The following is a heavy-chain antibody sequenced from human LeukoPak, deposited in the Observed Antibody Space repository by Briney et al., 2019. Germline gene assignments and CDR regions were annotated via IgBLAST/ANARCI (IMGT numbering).Heavy chain of an antibody. D-gene: IGHD1-26*01. CDR2: INPNSGGT. J-gene: IGHJ5*02. CDR3: ARGQWEVHGWFDP. CDR1: GYTFSNYD. Sequence: ASVKVSCKTSGYTFSNYDIYWVRQAPGQGLECMGWINPNSGGTSYQGRVTMTRDTSISTAYMELSRLRSDDTAVYYCARGQWEVHGWFDPWGQGTLVTVSS. V-gene: IGHV1-2*02.